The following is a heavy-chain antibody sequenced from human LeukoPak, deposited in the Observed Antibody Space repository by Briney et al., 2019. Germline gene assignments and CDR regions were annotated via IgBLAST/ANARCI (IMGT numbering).Heavy chain of an antibody. CDR3: ARSGGPGTYHQLRYNWFDP. D-gene: IGHD3-10*01. J-gene: IGHJ5*02. CDR1: GFTLSDYH. Sequence: GGSLRLSCAASGFTLSDYHMNWVRQAPGKGLEWLSSITTISHYIYYAGAVRGRFTISRDNAKNSLYLQMNSLRGEHTAVYYCARSGGPGTYHQLRYNWFDPWGQGTLVTVSS. V-gene: IGHV3-21*01. CDR2: ITTISHYI.